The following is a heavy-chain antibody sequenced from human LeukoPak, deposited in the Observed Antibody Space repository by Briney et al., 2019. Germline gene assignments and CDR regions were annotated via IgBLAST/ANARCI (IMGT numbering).Heavy chain of an antibody. D-gene: IGHD3-3*01. CDR1: GFTLSSYG. Sequence: GALRLSCAASGFTLSSYGMHWVRQAPGKGLEWVAVISYDGSNKYYADSVKGRFTISRDTSKNTLHLQMNSLRAEDTAVYHCAKGQDDFWSGQGHYYYYYAMDVWGQGTTVTVSS. J-gene: IGHJ6*02. V-gene: IGHV3-30*18. CDR2: ISYDGSNK. CDR3: AKGQDDFWSGQGHYYYYYAMDV.